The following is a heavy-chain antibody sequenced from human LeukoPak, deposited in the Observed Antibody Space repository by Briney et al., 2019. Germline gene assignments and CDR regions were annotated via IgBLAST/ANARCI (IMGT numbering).Heavy chain of an antibody. D-gene: IGHD6-19*01. CDR3: ARKGGSAWYEDAFDI. CDR1: GYTFSSYY. V-gene: IGHV1-46*01. J-gene: IGHJ3*02. Sequence: ASVTVSCKASGYTFSSYYMHWVRQAPGQGLEWMGIINPSGGRTSYAQKFQGRVTMTRDTSTSTVYMELSSLRAEDTAVYYCARKGGSAWYEDAFDIWGQGTMVTVSS. CDR2: INPSGGRT.